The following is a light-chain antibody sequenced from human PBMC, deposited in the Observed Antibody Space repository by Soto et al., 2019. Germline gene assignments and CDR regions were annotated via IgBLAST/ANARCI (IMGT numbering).Light chain of an antibody. V-gene: IGLV2-14*01. Sequence: QSVLTRPASVSGSPGQSITISCTGTSSDVGGYNYDSWYQQHPGKAPKLMIYEVSNRPSGVSNRFSGSKSGNTASLTISGLQAEDDADYYCSSYTSSSTRVFGAGTKVTVL. CDR2: EVS. CDR3: SSYTSSSTRV. CDR1: SSDVGGYNY. J-gene: IGLJ3*02.